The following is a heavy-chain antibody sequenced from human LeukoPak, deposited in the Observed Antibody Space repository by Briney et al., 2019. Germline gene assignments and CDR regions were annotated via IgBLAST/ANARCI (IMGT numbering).Heavy chain of an antibody. Sequence: GASVKVSCKASGYTFTGYYMHWVRQAPGQGLEWMGWINPNSGGTNYAQKFQGRVTMTRNTSISTAYMELSSLRSEDTAVYYCARAKPRRITIFGVVFYGMDVWGQGTTVTVS. CDR1: GYTFTGYY. D-gene: IGHD3-3*01. J-gene: IGHJ6*02. V-gene: IGHV1-2*02. CDR3: ARAKPRRITIFGVVFYGMDV. CDR2: INPNSGGT.